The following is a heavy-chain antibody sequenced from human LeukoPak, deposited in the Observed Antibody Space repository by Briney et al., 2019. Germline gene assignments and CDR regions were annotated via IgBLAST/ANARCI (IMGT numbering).Heavy chain of an antibody. CDR2: ISPDGNNI. CDR1: GFIFSTYS. J-gene: IGHJ4*02. Sequence: AGGSLRLSCAASGFIFSTYSMHWVRQAPGKGLEWVAGISPDGNNIFYADSVKGRFTISRDFSKNTVYLQMNSLRSEDTAVYYCARDREAVSGPFDFWGQGTLTTVSS. CDR3: ARDREAVSGPFDF. D-gene: IGHD6-19*01. V-gene: IGHV3-30*04.